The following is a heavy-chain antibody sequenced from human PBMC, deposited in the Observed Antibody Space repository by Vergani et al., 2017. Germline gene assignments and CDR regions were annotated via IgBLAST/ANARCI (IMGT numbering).Heavy chain of an antibody. CDR2: IYHSGST. CDR3: ASETTIFGVVKRRHYYYSYMDV. J-gene: IGHJ6*03. V-gene: IGHV4-4*02. Sequence: QVHLQESGPGLVKPSGTLSLTCAVSGGSISSSNWCSLGRQPPGKGRGWIGEIYHSGSTNYNPSPKSRVTIPVDKTKNQFSLQLSSVTAADTAVYYCASETTIFGVVKRRHYYYSYMDVWGKGTTVTVSS. CDR1: GGSISSSNW. D-gene: IGHD3-3*01.